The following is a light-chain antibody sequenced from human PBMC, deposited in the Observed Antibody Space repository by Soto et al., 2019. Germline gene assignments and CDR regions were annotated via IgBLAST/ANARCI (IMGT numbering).Light chain of an antibody. CDR3: QAWDSRTVV. Sequence: SYELTQPPSVSVSPGQTASITGSGDKLGDKYACWYQQKPGQSPVLFIYQDSTRPPGIPERFSGSNSGNTATLTISGTQAMDGADYYCQAWDSRTVVFGGGTKLTVL. CDR1: KLGDKY. V-gene: IGLV3-1*01. J-gene: IGLJ2*01. CDR2: QDS.